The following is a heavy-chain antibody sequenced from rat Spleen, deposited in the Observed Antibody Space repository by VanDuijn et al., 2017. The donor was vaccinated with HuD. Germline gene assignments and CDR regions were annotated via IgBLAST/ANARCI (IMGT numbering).Heavy chain of an antibody. D-gene: IGHD1-7*01. CDR2: ITNTGGST. CDR3: ARHERGRWVSDWYFDF. CDR1: GFTFNNYW. V-gene: IGHV5-31*01. Sequence: EVQLVESGGGLVQPGRSLKLSCVASGFTFNNYWMTWIRQAPGKGLEWVASITNTGGSTYYSDSVKGRFTISRDNAKSTLYLQMDSLRSEDTATYYCARHERGRWVSDWYFDFWGPGTMVTVSS. J-gene: IGHJ1*01.